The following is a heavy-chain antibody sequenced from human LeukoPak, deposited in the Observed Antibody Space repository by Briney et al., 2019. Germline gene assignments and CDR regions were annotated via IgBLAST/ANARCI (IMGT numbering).Heavy chain of an antibody. V-gene: IGHV3-7*01. D-gene: IGHD3-10*01. Sequence: TGGSLRLSCTASGFTFSNFAMSWVRQAPGKGLEWVANIKQDGSEKYYVDSVKGRFTISRDNAKNSLYLQMNSLRAEDTAVYYCARWAGVSSFYYYYGMDVWGQGTTVTVSS. CDR2: IKQDGSEK. J-gene: IGHJ6*02. CDR1: GFTFSNFA. CDR3: ARWAGVSSFYYYYGMDV.